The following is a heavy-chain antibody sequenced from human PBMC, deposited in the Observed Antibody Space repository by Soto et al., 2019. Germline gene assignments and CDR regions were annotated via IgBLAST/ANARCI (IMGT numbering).Heavy chain of an antibody. CDR1: GFTFSSYS. Sequence: EVQLVESGGGLVQPGGSLRLSCAASGFTFSSYSMNWVRQAPGKGLEWVSYISSSSTIYYADSVKGRFTISRDNAKNSLYLQMNSLRDEDTAVYYCARVGGSSSWSLNFDYWGQGTLVTVSS. V-gene: IGHV3-48*02. J-gene: IGHJ4*02. D-gene: IGHD6-13*01. CDR2: ISSSSTI. CDR3: ARVGGSSSWSLNFDY.